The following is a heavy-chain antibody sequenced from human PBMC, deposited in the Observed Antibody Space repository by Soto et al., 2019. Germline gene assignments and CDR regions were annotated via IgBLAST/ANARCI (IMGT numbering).Heavy chain of an antibody. CDR2: IIPIFGTA. J-gene: IGHJ6*02. V-gene: IGHV1-69*13. CDR3: ARELYCSGGSCYPRHYGMDV. CDR1: GGTFSSYA. Sequence: SVKVSCKASGGTFSSYAISWVRQAPGQGLEWMGGIIPIFGTANYAQKFQGRVTITADESTSTAYMELSSLRSEDTAVYYCARELYCSGGSCYPRHYGMDVWGQGPTVTV. D-gene: IGHD2-15*01.